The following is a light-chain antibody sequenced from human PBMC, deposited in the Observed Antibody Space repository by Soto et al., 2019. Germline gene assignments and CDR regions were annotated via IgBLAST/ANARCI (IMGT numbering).Light chain of an antibody. CDR1: SSDVGGYNF. CDR2: EVT. V-gene: IGLV2-14*01. CDR3: TSYTSRSTVV. J-gene: IGLJ2*01. Sequence: QSALTQPASVSASPGQSITISCTGTSSDVGGYNFVSWYQQHPGKAPKLMIYEVTDRPSGVSNRFSGSKSGNTASLTISGLNAEDEADYFCTSYTSRSTVVFGGGTKVTVL.